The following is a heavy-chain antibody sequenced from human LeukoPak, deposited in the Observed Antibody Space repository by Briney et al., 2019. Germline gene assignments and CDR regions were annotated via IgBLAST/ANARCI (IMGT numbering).Heavy chain of an antibody. V-gene: IGHV5-51*01. J-gene: IGHJ4*02. CDR1: GYSFTNYW. D-gene: IGHD6-13*01. CDR3: VRLTSSWSFDY. CDR2: ISPDGSDT. Sequence: GESLKISCKGSGYSFTNYWIGWVRQMPGKGLEWMGIISPDGSDTRYSPSFQGQVTISADKSITTAYLQWSSLEASDTAMYYCVRLTSSWSFDYWGQGTLVTVSS.